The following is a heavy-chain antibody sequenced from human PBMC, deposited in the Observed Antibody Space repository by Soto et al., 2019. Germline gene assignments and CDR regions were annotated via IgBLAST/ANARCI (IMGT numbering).Heavy chain of an antibody. D-gene: IGHD2-2*01. Sequence: EVHLVESGGGLVKPGGSLRLACAASGFDLSKAWMSWVRQAPGKGLEWVGRLMSKTDGGTTVYAAPVKGRFTISRDDSKNTLYLQMSSLNTEDTAVYYCAAGTGRTDLDYWGQGTLVTVSS. J-gene: IGHJ4*02. V-gene: IGHV3-15*01. CDR1: GFDLSKAW. CDR3: AAGTGRTDLDY. CDR2: LMSKTDGGTT.